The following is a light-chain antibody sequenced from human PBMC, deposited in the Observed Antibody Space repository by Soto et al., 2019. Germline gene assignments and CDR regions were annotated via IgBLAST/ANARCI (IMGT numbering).Light chain of an antibody. Sequence: DLVLTQSPDSLAVSLGERATIDCKSSQSVLYSSNNKNYLAWYQQKPGQPPKLLIHWASMRESGVPDRFSGSGSGTDFTLTITSLQAEDVAVYYCQQYYSLPLTFGGGTKVDIK. J-gene: IGKJ4*01. V-gene: IGKV4-1*01. CDR2: WAS. CDR3: QQYYSLPLT. CDR1: QSVLYSSNNKNY.